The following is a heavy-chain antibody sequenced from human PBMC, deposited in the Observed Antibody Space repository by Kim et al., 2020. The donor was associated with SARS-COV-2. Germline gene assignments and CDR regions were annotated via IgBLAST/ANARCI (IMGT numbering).Heavy chain of an antibody. CDR1: GGSFSGYY. CDR3: ARGNTAGYSSSWYEVYYGMDV. J-gene: IGHJ6*02. V-gene: IGHV4-34*01. CDR2: INHSGST. D-gene: IGHD6-13*01. Sequence: SETLSLTCAVYGGSFSGYYWSWIRQPPGKGLEWIGEINHSGSTNYNPSLKSRVTISVDTSKNQFSLKLSSVTAADTAVYYCARGNTAGYSSSWYEVYYGMDVWGQGTTVTVSS.